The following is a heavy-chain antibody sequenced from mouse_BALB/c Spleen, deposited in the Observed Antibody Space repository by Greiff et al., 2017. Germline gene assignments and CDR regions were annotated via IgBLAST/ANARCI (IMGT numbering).Heavy chain of an antibody. V-gene: IGHV1-15*01. Sequence: QVHVKQSGAELVRPGASVTLSCKASGYTFTDYEMHWVKQTPVHGLEWIGAIDPETGGTAYNQKFKGKATLTADKPSSTAYMELRSLTSEDSAVYYCTREVRREFAYWGQGTLVTVSA. D-gene: IGHD2-14*01. CDR1: GYTFTDYE. CDR3: TREVRREFAY. J-gene: IGHJ3*01. CDR2: IDPETGGT.